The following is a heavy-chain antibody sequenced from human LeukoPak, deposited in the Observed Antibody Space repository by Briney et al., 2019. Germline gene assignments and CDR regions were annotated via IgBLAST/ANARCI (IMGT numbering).Heavy chain of an antibody. V-gene: IGHV4-59*01. J-gene: IGHJ4*02. Sequence: SETLSLTCTVSGGSISSYYWSWIRQPPGKGLKWIGNIYYSGYTTYSPSLRSRVTISVDTSKNQFSLKLSSVTAADTAVYYCARGRKYTSGYRVTELGSGYSDYWGQGTLVTVSS. CDR1: GGSISSYY. CDR3: ARGRKYTSGYRVTELGSGYSDY. D-gene: IGHD5-18*01. CDR2: IYYSGYT.